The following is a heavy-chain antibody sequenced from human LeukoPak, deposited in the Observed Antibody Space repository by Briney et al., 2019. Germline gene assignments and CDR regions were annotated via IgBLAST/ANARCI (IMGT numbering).Heavy chain of an antibody. V-gene: IGHV3-48*03. D-gene: IGHD3-10*02. Sequence: GGSLRLSCAASGFSFSNYELNWVRQAPGKGLEWVSYISSSGSTIYYADSVKGRFTISRDNAKNSLYLQMNSLRAEDTAVYYCAELGITMIGGVWGKGTTVTISS. CDR2: ISSSGSTI. CDR3: AELGITMIGGV. J-gene: IGHJ6*04. CDR1: GFSFSNYE.